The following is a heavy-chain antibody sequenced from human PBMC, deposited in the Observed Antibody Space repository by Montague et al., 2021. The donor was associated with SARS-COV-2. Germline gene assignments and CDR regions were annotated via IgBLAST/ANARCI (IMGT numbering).Heavy chain of an antibody. J-gene: IGHJ6*02. CDR1: GGTISSYY. CDR3: ARNPGEYYGMDV. D-gene: IGHD3-16*01. V-gene: IGHV4-4*07. Sequence: SETLSLTCTVSGGTISSYYYSWIRQPAGKGLGWIGRIYSSGSINYNPSLKTRITLSVDTSKNQLSLRLNSVTAADTAVYYCARNPGEYYGMDVWGQGTTVTVSS. CDR2: IYSSGSI.